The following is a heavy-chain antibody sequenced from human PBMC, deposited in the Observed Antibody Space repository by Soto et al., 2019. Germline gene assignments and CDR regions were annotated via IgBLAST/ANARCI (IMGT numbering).Heavy chain of an antibody. CDR3: ARDRGAVVVVAATQGDWFDP. D-gene: IGHD2-15*01. CDR1: GGTFSSYT. Sequence: QVQLVQSGAEVKKPGSSVKVSCKASGGTFSSYTISWVRQAPGQGREWMGRIIPILGIANYAQKFQGRVTITADKSTTTAYMELSSLRSEDTAVYYCARDRGAVVVVAATQGDWFDPWGQGTLVTVSS. V-gene: IGHV1-69*08. J-gene: IGHJ5*02. CDR2: IIPILGIA.